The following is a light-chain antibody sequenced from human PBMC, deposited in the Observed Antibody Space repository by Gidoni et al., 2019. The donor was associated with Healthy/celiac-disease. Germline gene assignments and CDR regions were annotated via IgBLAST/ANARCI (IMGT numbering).Light chain of an antibody. CDR2: AAS. J-gene: IGKJ3*01. V-gene: IGKV1-39*01. Sequence: DIQMTQSPSSLSASVGDRVTITCRASQSISSYLNWYQQKPGKAPKLLIYAASSLQSGVPSRFSGSGSGTDFTLTISSPQPEDFATYYCQQSYSTPRFGPGTKVEIK. CDR1: QSISSY. CDR3: QQSYSTPR.